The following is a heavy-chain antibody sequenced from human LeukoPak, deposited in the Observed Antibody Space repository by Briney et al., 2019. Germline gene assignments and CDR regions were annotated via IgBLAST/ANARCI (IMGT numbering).Heavy chain of an antibody. Sequence: PGGSLRLSCAASGFTFSSYSMNWVRQAPGKGLEWVALISYDGNIEYYSDSVKGRFTISRDNSRNTLYLQMSSLRLVDTAVYYCVKSAVGTAGPFDYWGQGSLVTVSS. CDR3: VKSAVGTAGPFDY. D-gene: IGHD3-10*01. J-gene: IGHJ4*02. CDR1: GFTFSSYS. CDR2: ISYDGNIE. V-gene: IGHV3-30*18.